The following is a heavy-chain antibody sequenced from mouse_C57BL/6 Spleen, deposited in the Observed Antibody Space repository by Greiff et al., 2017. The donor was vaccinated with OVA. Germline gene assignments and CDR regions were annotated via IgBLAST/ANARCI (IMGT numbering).Heavy chain of an antibody. V-gene: IGHV1-69*01. CDR2: IDPSDSYT. CDR1: GYTFTSYW. J-gene: IGHJ2*01. Sequence: VQLQQPGAELVMPGASVKLSCKASGYTFTSYWMHWVKQRPGQGLEWIGEIDPSDSYTNYNQKFKGKSTLTVDKSSSTAYMQLSSLTSEDSAVYYCARQRDEYFDYWGQGTTLTVSS. CDR3: ARQRDEYFDY. D-gene: IGHD3-3*01.